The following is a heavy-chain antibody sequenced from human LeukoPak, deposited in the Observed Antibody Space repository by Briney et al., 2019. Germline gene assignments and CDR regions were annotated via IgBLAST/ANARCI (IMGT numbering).Heavy chain of an antibody. CDR1: GFTFSSYG. CDR2: ISGSGHRT. CDR3: AKDWEYCSSGSCRTYGGLDY. J-gene: IGHJ4*02. V-gene: IGHV3-23*01. D-gene: IGHD2-15*01. Sequence: GGTLRLSCAASGFTFSSYGVSWVRQAPGKGLEWVSGISGSGHRTYYADSVKGRFTISRDNSKSTLYLQMNSLRAEDTAAYYCAKDWEYCSSGSCRTYGGLDYWGQGTLVTVSS.